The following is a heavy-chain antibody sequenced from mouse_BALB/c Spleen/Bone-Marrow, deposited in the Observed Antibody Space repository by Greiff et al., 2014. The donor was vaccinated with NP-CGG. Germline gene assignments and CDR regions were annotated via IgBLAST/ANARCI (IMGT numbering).Heavy chain of an antibody. Sequence: VQLQQPGPELVKPGASVKMSCKASGYTFTSYVMHWVKQKPGQGLEWIGYINPYNDGTKYNEKFKGKATLTSDKSSSTAYMELSSLTSEDSAVYYCARGGYYGTSLYWYFDVWGAGTTVTVSS. D-gene: IGHD1-1*01. J-gene: IGHJ1*01. CDR1: GYTFTSYV. CDR3: ARGGYYGTSLYWYFDV. CDR2: INPYNDGT. V-gene: IGHV1-14*01.